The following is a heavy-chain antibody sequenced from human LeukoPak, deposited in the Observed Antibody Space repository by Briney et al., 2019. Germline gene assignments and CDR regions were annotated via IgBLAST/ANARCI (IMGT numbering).Heavy chain of an antibody. D-gene: IGHD2-2*01. V-gene: IGHV1-46*01. CDR3: ASTIVVVPAATADAFDI. J-gene: IGHJ3*02. CDR1: GYTFTSYY. Sequence: ASVKVSCKASGYTFTSYYMHWVRQAPGQGLEWMGIINPSGGSTSYAQKFQGRVTMTRDTSTSKVYMELSSLRSEDTAVYYCASTIVVVPAATADAFDIWGQGTMVTVSS. CDR2: INPSGGST.